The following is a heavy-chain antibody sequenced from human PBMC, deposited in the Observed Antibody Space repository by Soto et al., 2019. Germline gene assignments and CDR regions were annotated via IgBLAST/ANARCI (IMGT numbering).Heavy chain of an antibody. D-gene: IGHD3-10*01. CDR1: DGSISSYY. J-gene: IGHJ5*02. V-gene: IGHV4-59*01. CDR2: THYSGST. Sequence: KASGVLSITCSFSDGSISSYYWSWLRQPPGKGLGWTGYTHYSGSTNYNPSLKSRVTISVDTSKNQFSLNLSSVTAADTAVYYCARAHFYSGSGNYRNLMFDPWGQGTQVTVSS. CDR3: ARAHFYSGSGNYRNLMFDP.